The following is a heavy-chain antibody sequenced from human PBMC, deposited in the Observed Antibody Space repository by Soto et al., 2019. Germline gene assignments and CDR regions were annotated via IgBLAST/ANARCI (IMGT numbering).Heavy chain of an antibody. CDR1: GGTFSSYA. CDR3: ASLDYYGSGSYYNAVYDAFDI. D-gene: IGHD3-10*01. Sequence: QVQLVQSGAEVKKPGSSVKVSCKASGGTFSSYAISWVRQAPGQGLEWMGGIIPIFGTANYAQKFQGRVTITADESTSTAYMELSSLRSEDTALYYCASLDYYGSGSYYNAVYDAFDIWGQGTMVTVSS. V-gene: IGHV1-69*01. CDR2: IIPIFGTA. J-gene: IGHJ3*02.